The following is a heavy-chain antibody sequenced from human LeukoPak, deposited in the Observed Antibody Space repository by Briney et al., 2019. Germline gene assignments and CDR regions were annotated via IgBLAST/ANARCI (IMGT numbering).Heavy chain of an antibody. D-gene: IGHD6-13*01. V-gene: IGHV3-23*01. J-gene: IGHJ4*02. CDR1: GFTFSSYA. CDR3: ARDLPGLSAAGTFDC. CDR2: ISGSGDST. Sequence: GGSLRLSCAASGFTFSSYAMSWVRQAPGKGLEWVSVISGSGDSTYYADSVKGRFTISRDNAKNTLYLQMNSLRAEDTAVYYCARDLPGLSAAGTFDCWGQGTLVTVSS.